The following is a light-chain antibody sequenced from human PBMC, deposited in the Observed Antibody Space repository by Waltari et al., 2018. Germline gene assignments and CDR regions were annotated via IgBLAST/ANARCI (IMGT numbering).Light chain of an antibody. CDR2: GVS. Sequence: QSALTQPASVSGSPGHSLTTSCTVTNSTVGDFAFVSWYQQHPAEAPQPLIYGVSNRPSGVSHRFSGSKSGNTASLTISGLQAEDEADYYCSSYTASRALEVLFGGGTKLTVL. V-gene: IGLV2-14*03. J-gene: IGLJ2*01. CDR1: NSTVGDFAF. CDR3: SSYTASRALEVL.